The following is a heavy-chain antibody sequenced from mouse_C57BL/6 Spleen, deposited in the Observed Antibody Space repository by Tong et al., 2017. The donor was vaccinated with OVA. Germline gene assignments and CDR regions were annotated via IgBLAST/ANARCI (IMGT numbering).Heavy chain of an antibody. D-gene: IGHD4-1*01. CDR2: IYPRSGNT. J-gene: IGHJ2*01. CDR1: GYTFTSYG. Sequence: VQLQESGAELARPGASVKLSCKASGYTFTSYGISWVKQRTGQGLEWIGEIYPRSGNTYYNEKFKGKATLTADKSSSTAYMELRSLTSEDSAVYFCARSRLTGTVFDYCGQGTPHTVSS. CDR3: ARSRLTGTVFDY. V-gene: IGHV1-81*01.